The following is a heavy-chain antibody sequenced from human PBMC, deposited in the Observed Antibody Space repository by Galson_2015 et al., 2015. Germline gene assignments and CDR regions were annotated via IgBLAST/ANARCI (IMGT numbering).Heavy chain of an antibody. CDR3: ARDSALSYYYYGMDV. Sequence: SVKVSCKASGYTFTSYAMHWVRQAPGQRLEWMGWINAGNGNTKYSQKFQGRVTITRDTSASTAYMELSSLRSEDTAVYYCARDSALSYYYYGMDVWGQGTTVTVSS. D-gene: IGHD2/OR15-2a*01. CDR1: GYTFTSYA. V-gene: IGHV1-3*01. CDR2: INAGNGNT. J-gene: IGHJ6*02.